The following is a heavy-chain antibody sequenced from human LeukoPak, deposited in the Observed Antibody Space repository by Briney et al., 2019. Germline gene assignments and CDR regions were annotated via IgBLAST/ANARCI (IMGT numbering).Heavy chain of an antibody. J-gene: IGHJ4*02. CDR1: EFTFSTYV. CDR2: ISSSSSYI. CDR3: ARDPGYCSSTSCNLGGGYYFDY. Sequence: GGSLRLSCAASEFTFSTYVMSWVRQAPGKGLEWVSSISSSSSYIYYADSVKGRFTISRDNAKNSLYLQMNSLRAEDTAVYYCARDPGYCSSTSCNLGGGYYFDYWGQGTLVTVSS. D-gene: IGHD2-2*01. V-gene: IGHV3-21*01.